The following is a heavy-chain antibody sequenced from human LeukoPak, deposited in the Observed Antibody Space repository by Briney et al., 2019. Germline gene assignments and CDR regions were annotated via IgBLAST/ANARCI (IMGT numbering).Heavy chain of an antibody. V-gene: IGHV3-48*01. Sequence: PGGSLRLSCAASGFTFSTYSMNWVRRAPGKGLEWISYITSSSTTMYYADSVKGRFTISRDNAKNLLYLQMNSLRAEDTAVYYCARIMTTMTTVEYWGQGTPVTVSS. CDR1: GFTFSTYS. J-gene: IGHJ4*02. D-gene: IGHD4-17*01. CDR2: ITSSSTTM. CDR3: ARIMTTMTTVEY.